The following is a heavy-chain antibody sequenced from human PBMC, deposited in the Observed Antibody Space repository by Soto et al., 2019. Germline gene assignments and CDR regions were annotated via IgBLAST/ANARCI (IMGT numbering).Heavy chain of an antibody. J-gene: IGHJ4*02. V-gene: IGHV4-59*01. CDR3: ARRYAGNFDY. D-gene: IGHD2-8*01. CDR2: IYYSGST. CDR1: GGSISSYY. Sequence: SETLSLTCTVSGGSISSYYWSWIRQPPGKGLEWIGYIYYSGSTNYNPSLKSRVTISVDTSKNQFSLKLSSVTAADTAVYYCARRYAGNFDYWGQGTLVTVSS.